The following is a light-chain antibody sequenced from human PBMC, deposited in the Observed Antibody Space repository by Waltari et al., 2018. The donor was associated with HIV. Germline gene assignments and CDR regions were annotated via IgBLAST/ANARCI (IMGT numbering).Light chain of an antibody. CDR1: QSVSSN. J-gene: IGKJ1*01. Sequence: EIVMTQSPATLSVSPGERATLSCRASQSVSSNLAWYQQKPGQAPRLLIYGASIRATGSPARFSGSGSGTEFPLTISILQSEDFAVYYCQQYNNWPPWTFGQGTKVEIK. CDR2: GAS. CDR3: QQYNNWPPWT. V-gene: IGKV3D-15*03.